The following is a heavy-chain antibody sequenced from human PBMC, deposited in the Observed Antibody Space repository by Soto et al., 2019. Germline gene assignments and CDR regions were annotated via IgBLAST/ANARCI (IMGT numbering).Heavy chain of an antibody. CDR1: GFIFSNYA. J-gene: IGHJ6*02. Sequence: QVQLVESGGGVVQPGRSPRLSCGASGFIFSNYAMYWVRQAPGKGLEWVAVISSDESNKYYADSVKGRFTIPRDNSKNTLYLQMNSLRAEDTAMYYCARVPGYCGGSSCYGDYYYGMDVWGQGTTVTVSS. D-gene: IGHD2-15*01. CDR2: ISSDESNK. V-gene: IGHV3-30-3*01. CDR3: ARVPGYCGGSSCYGDYYYGMDV.